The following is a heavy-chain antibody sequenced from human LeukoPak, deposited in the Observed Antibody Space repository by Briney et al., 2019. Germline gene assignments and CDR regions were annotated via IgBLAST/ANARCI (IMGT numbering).Heavy chain of an antibody. CDR3: AGGGSRRTLFDY. D-gene: IGHD1-26*01. CDR2: IYSGGSA. J-gene: IGHJ4*02. V-gene: IGHV3-66*01. CDR1: GFTVSSNY. Sequence: GGSLRLSCAASGFTVSSNYMSWVRQAPGKGLEWVSVIYSGGSAYYADSVKGRFTISRDSSKNTLSLQMNSLRAEDTAVYYCAGGGSRRTLFDYWGQGTLVTVSS.